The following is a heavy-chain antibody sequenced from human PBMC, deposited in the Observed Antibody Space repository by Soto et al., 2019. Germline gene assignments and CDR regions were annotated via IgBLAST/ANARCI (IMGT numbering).Heavy chain of an antibody. CDR2: IKGDGSEE. D-gene: IGHD3-10*01. Sequence: EVQLVESGGVLVQPGGSLKVSCEASGFTFSSSWMNWVRQAPGKGLEWVANIKGDGSEEYYVDSVRGRFTISRDNAKSSLSLQTNSLRAEDTAVYYCAAGFPPDYWGQGTLVTVSS. CDR3: AAGFPPDY. J-gene: IGHJ4*02. V-gene: IGHV3-7*01. CDR1: GFTFSSSW.